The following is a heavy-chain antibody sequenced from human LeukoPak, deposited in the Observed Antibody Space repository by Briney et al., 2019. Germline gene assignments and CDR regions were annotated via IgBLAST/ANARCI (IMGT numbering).Heavy chain of an antibody. CDR2: IYHSGST. J-gene: IGHJ4*02. V-gene: IGHV4-38-2*02. CDR1: GYSISSGYY. CDR3: ARTGTHYDYVWGSYRPLPDY. D-gene: IGHD3-16*02. Sequence: SETLSLTCTVSGYSISSGYYWGWTRQPPGKGLEWIGSIYHSGSTYYNPSLKSRVTISVDTSKNQFSLKLSSVTAADTAVYYCARTGTHYDYVWGSYRPLPDYWGQGTLVTVSS.